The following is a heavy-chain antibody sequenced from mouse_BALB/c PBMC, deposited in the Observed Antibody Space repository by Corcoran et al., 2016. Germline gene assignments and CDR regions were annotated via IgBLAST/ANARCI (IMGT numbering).Heavy chain of an antibody. Sequence: QIQLVQSGPELKKPGETVKISCKASGYTFTNYGMNWVKQAPGKGLKWMGWINTYTGEPTYADDFKGRFAFSLETSASTAYLQINNLKNEDTATYFCARRGYYETAWFVYWGQGTLVTVSA. CDR3: ARRGYYETAWFVY. D-gene: IGHD2-3*01. CDR2: INTYTGEP. CDR1: GYTFTNYG. J-gene: IGHJ3*01. V-gene: IGHV9-3-1*01.